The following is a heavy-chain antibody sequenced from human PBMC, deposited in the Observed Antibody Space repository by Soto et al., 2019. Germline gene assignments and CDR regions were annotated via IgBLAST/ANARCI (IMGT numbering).Heavy chain of an antibody. J-gene: IGHJ4*02. V-gene: IGHV1-2*04. CDR1: GYTFTGYY. Sequence: ASVKVSCKASGYTFTGYYMHWVRQAPGQGLEWMGWINPNSGGANYAQKFQGWVTMTRDTSISTAYMELSRLRSDDTAVYYCARTLYGDNVDYWGQGTLVTVSS. CDR3: ARTLYGDNVDY. D-gene: IGHD4-17*01. CDR2: INPNSGGA.